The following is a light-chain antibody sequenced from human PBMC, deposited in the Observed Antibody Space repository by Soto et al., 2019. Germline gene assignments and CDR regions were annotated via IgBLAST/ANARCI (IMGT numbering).Light chain of an antibody. CDR3: QQYGSYSRT. CDR1: QSISSW. V-gene: IGKV1-5*03. CDR2: KAS. Sequence: DIQMTQSPSTLSASVGDRVTITCRASQSISSWLAWYQQKPGKAPKLLIYKASTLESGVPSRFSGSGSGTEFTLTLSSLQPDDFATYYCQQYGSYSRTFGQGTKVEIK. J-gene: IGKJ1*01.